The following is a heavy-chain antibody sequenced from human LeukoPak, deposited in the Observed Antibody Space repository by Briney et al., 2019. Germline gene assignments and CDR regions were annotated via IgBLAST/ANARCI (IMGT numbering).Heavy chain of an antibody. CDR1: GYTFTGYY. CDR2: INPNSGGT. J-gene: IGHJ3*02. D-gene: IGHD5-24*01. V-gene: IGHV1-2*02. Sequence: GASVKVSCKASGYTFTGYYMHWVRQAPGQGLEWMGWINPNSGGTNYAQKFQGRVTMTRDTSISTAYMKLSRLRSDDTAVYYCARVGDGYNFAFDIWGQGTTVTVSS. CDR3: ARVGDGYNFAFDI.